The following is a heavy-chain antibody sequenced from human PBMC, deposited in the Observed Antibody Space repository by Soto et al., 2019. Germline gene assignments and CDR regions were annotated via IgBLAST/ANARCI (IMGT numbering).Heavy chain of an antibody. D-gene: IGHD2-15*01. J-gene: IGHJ4*02. CDR3: ARPVRYCSGGSCYSYFDY. CDR2: IYPGDSDT. CDR1: GYSFTSYW. Sequence: PGESLKISSKGSGYSFTSYWIGWVRQMPGKGLEWMGIIYPGDSDTRYSPSFQGQVTISADKSISTAYLQWSSLKASDTAMYYCARPVRYCSGGSCYSYFDYWGQGTLVTVSS. V-gene: IGHV5-51*01.